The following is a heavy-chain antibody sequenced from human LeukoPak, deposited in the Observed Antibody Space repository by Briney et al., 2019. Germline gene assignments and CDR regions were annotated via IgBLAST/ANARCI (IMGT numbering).Heavy chain of an antibody. CDR3: ASGLGDTVEDWFDP. D-gene: IGHD3-16*01. J-gene: IGHJ5*02. Sequence: SETLSLTCTVSGGSISSYYWSWLRQPPGKGLEWIGYIYYSGSTNYNPSLKSRVTISVDTSKNQFSLKLSSVTAADTAVYYCASGLGDTVEDWFDPWGQGSLDTVSS. CDR1: GGSISSYY. V-gene: IGHV4-59*01. CDR2: IYYSGST.